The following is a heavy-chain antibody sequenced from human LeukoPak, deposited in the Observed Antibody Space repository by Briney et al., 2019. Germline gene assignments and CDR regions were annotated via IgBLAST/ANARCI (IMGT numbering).Heavy chain of an antibody. J-gene: IGHJ4*02. CDR3: ARDLGGGGGY. CDR1: GFTFSNAW. V-gene: IGHV3-15*07. Sequence: PGGSLRLSCAASGFTFSNAWMNWVRQAPGKGLEWVGRIKSKTDGGTTDYAAPVKGRFTISRDDSKNTLYLQMNSLRAEDTAVYYCARDLGGGGGYWGQGTLVTVSS. CDR2: IKSKTDGGTT. D-gene: IGHD3-3*01.